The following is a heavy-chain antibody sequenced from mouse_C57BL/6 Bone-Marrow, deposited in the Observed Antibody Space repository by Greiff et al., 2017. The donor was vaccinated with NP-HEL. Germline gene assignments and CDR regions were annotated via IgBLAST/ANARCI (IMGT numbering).Heavy chain of an antibody. CDR2: INPSNGGT. D-gene: IGHD2-5*01. Sequence: QVQLQQPGTELVKPGASVKLSCKASGYTFTSYWMHWVKQRPGKGLEWIGKINPSNGGTNYTEKFKSKATLTVDKSSSTAYMQLSSRTSEDAAVYYCAIENYSNWYFDDWGQGTTLTVSS. J-gene: IGHJ2*01. CDR3: AIENYSNWYFDD. V-gene: IGHV1-53*01. CDR1: GYTFTSYW.